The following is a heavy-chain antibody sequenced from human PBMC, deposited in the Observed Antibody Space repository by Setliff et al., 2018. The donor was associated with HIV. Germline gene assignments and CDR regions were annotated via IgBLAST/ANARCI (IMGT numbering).Heavy chain of an antibody. D-gene: IGHD2-21*02. Sequence: ASETLSLTCTVSGGSISSGGYYWGWIRQPPGKGLEWIGSISYSGSTYYNPSLKSRVIISVDTSKNSLYLHMNNLRAEDTAVYYCASAGGGNSGTRWFDYWGQGALVTVSS. CDR3: ASAGGGNSGTRWFDY. J-gene: IGHJ4*02. CDR2: ISYSGST. CDR1: GGSISSGGYY. V-gene: IGHV4-39*01.